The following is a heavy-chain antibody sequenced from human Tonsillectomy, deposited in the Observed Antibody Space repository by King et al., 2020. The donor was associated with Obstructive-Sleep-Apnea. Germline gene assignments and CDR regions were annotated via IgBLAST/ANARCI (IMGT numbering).Heavy chain of an antibody. CDR1: GFTFSSYT. CDR2: ISGSSSYI. Sequence: VQLVESGGGLVKPGGSLRLSCAASGFTFSSYTMNWVRQAPGKGLEWVSSISGSSSYIYYGDSLKGRFTISRVNAKNSLFLQMNSLRAEDTAVYYCARGSGYGDPNADVFAIWGQGTMVTVSS. V-gene: IGHV3-21*01. J-gene: IGHJ3*02. CDR3: ARGSGYGDPNADVFAI. D-gene: IGHD4-17*01.